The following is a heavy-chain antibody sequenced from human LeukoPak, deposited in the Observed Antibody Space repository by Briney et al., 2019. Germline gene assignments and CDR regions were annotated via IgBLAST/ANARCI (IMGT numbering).Heavy chain of an antibody. D-gene: IGHD1-26*01. CDR2: INPSGGST. J-gene: IGHJ3*02. Sequence: GASVKVSCKASGYTFTSYYIHWVRQAPGQGLEWMGIINPSGGSTTYAQKFQGRVAMTRDTSTSRVYMEVSSLRSDDTAVYYCARDGGSNGYSGSYYDAFASWGQGTMVTVSS. CDR1: GYTFTSYY. CDR3: ARDGGSNGYSGSYYDAFAS. V-gene: IGHV1-46*01.